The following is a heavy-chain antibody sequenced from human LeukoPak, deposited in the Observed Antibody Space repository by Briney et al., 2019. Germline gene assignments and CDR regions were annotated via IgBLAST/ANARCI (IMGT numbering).Heavy chain of an antibody. CDR3: ARFSGNYPFDAFDI. J-gene: IGHJ3*02. CDR2: IYYSGST. D-gene: IGHD1-26*01. V-gene: IGHV4-59*01. Sequence: SETLSLTCTVSGGSISSYYWSYIRQPPGKGLEWIGYIYYSGSTNYNPSLKSRVSLSVDTSKNQFSLNLSSVTAADTAVYYCARFSGNYPFDAFDIWGQGTMVTVSS. CDR1: GGSISSYY.